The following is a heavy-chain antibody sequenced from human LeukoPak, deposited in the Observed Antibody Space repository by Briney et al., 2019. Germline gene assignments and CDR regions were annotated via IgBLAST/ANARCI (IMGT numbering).Heavy chain of an antibody. CDR1: GYTFTGYD. D-gene: IGHD6-13*01. J-gene: IGHJ4*02. CDR2: INPNSGGT. V-gene: IGHV1-2*02. CDR3: AGDMSSNSCYGD. Sequence: GASVKVSCKASGYTFTGYDMHWVRQAPGQGLEWMGWINPNSGGTNYAQKFQGRVTMTRDTSISTAYMELSRVRSDDTAVYYCAGDMSSNSCYGDWGQGTLVTVSS.